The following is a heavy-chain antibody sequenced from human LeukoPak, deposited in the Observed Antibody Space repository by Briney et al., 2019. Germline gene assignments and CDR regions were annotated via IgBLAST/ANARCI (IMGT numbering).Heavy chain of an antibody. CDR2: ISWNSGSI. J-gene: IGHJ4*02. CDR1: GFTFDDYA. D-gene: IGHD3-22*01. CDR3: AKDRQYYYDSSGYYDY. Sequence: GGSLRLSCAASGFTFDDYAMHWVRQAPGKGLEWVSGISWNSGSIGYVDSVKGRFTISRDNAKNSLYLQMNSLRAGDTALYYCAKDRQYYYDSSGYYDYWGQGTLVTVSS. V-gene: IGHV3-9*01.